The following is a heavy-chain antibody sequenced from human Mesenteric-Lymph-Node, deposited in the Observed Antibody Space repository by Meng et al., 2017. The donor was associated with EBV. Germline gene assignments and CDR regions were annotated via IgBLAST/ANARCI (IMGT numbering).Heavy chain of an antibody. Sequence: EGQVLESGGGVVRQGGSLRVSCPAYGFTFDSYAMSWVRQAPGKGLEWLAAIGPNDGTTYYADSVKGRFTITRDNSKNTLYLQMNSLRVDDTAVYHCAPQWMWLGERNYWGRGTLVTVSS. D-gene: IGHD3-10*01. CDR2: IGPNDGTT. CDR1: GFTFDSYA. CDR3: APQWMWLGERNY. V-gene: IGHV3-23*01. J-gene: IGHJ4*02.